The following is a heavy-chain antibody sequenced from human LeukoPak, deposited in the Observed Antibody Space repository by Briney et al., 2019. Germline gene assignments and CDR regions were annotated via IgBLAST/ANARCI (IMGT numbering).Heavy chain of an antibody. Sequence: GGSLRLSCAASGFTFSSYAMSSVRQAPGKGLEWVSAISGSGGSTYYADSVKGRFTISRDNSKNTLFLQMNSLRAEDTAVYYCAKETYSSGWYPYFDYWGQGTLVTVST. CDR2: ISGSGGST. CDR3: AKETYSSGWYPYFDY. J-gene: IGHJ4*02. D-gene: IGHD6-19*01. V-gene: IGHV3-23*01. CDR1: GFTFSSYA.